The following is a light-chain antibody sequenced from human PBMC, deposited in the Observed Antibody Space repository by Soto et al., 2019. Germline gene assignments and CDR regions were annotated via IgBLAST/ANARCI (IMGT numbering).Light chain of an antibody. CDR2: DAS. J-gene: IGKJ1*01. V-gene: IGKV3-11*01. CDR1: QRVSSN. Sequence: EIVLTQSPATLSLSPGERATFSCRPIQRVSSNLAWYQQKPGQAPRLLIYDASNRATGIPARFSGSGSGTDFTLTISSLEPEDFAVYYCQQRSNWPPVTFGQGTKVEIK. CDR3: QQRSNWPPVT.